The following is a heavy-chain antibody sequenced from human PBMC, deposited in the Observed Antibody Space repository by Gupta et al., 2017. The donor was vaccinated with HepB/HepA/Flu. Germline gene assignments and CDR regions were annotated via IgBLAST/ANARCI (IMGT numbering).Heavy chain of an antibody. CDR3: ARLPTVTTFFAQDWYFDL. D-gene: IGHD4-17*01. CDR2: IYYSGST. V-gene: IGHV4-39*01. Sequence: QLQLQESGPGLVKPSETLSLTCTVSGGSISSSSYYWGWIRQPPGKGLEWIGSIYYSGSTYYNPSLKSRVTISVDTSKNQFSLKLSSVTAADTAVYYCARLPTVTTFFAQDWYFDLWGRGTLVTVSS. J-gene: IGHJ2*01. CDR1: GGSISSSSYY.